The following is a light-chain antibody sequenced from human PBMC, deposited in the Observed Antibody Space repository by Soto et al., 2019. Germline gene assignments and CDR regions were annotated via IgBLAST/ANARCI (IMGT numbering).Light chain of an antibody. J-gene: IGLJ1*01. CDR1: SSDVGGYNY. Sequence: QSALTQPASVSGSPGQSITISCTGTSSDVGGYNYVSWYQQYPGKAPKLMIYDVSNRPSGVSDRFSASKSGNTASLTISGLQAEDEAYYYCSSFTRSSTHVFGTGTKLTVL. CDR3: SSFTRSSTHV. CDR2: DVS. V-gene: IGLV2-14*01.